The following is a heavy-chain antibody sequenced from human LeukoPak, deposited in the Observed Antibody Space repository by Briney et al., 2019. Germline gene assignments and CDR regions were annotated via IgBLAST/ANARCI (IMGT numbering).Heavy chain of an antibody. CDR2: ISSSSSYI. J-gene: IGHJ1*01. V-gene: IGHV3-21*01. D-gene: IGHD6-13*01. Sequence: GGSLRLSCAASGFTFSSYSMDWVRQAPGKGLEWVSSISSSSSYIYYADSVKGRFTISRDNAKNSLYLQMNSLRAEDTAVYYCARWGAGIAAALDWGQGTLVTVSS. CDR1: GFTFSSYS. CDR3: ARWGAGIAAALD.